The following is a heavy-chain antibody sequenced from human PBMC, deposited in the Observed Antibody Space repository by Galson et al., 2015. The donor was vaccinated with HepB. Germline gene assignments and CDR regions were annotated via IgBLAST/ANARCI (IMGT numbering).Heavy chain of an antibody. J-gene: IGHJ3*02. CDR3: AREAVGYYDSSGYTFDI. V-gene: IGHV1-46*04. D-gene: IGHD3-22*01. CDR2: INTSDGDT. Sequence: SVKVSCKASGYTFSTNFMHWVRQAPGQGLEWMGIINTSDGDTRYARKLQGRVTMTRDTSTSTVYMELGSLRSEDTAVYYCAREAVGYYDSSGYTFDIWGQGTLVTVSS. CDR1: GYTFSTNF.